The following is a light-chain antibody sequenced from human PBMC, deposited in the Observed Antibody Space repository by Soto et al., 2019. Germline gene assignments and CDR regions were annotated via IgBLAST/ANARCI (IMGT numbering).Light chain of an antibody. CDR3: CSYTASDIWV. J-gene: IGLJ3*02. CDR1: NSDVGGYNF. V-gene: IGLV2-11*01. Sequence: QSALTQPRSVSGSPGQSVTISCTGTNSDVGGYNFVSWYQQLPGKAPKLMISADSQRPSGVPDRFSGSKSGNTASLTISGLQADDEADYFCCSYTASDIWVFGGGTKLTVL. CDR2: ADS.